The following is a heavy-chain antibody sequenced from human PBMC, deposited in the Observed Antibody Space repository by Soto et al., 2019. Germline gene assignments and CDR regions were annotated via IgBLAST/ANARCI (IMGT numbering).Heavy chain of an antibody. CDR2: ISGSGGNT. CDR3: AKKVNSGSGSQYFDY. CDR1: GLTSSTYA. J-gene: IGHJ4*02. D-gene: IGHD3-10*01. Sequence: PGGSLRLSCAASGLTSSTYAMSWVRQAPGKGLEWVSGISGSGGNTYYADSVKGRFTISRDNSKNMLYLQMNSLRAEDTAIYYCAKKVNSGSGSQYFDYFGQGTLVTVSS. V-gene: IGHV3-23*01.